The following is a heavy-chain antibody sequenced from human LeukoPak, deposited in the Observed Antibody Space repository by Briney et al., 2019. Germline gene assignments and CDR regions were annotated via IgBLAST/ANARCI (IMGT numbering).Heavy chain of an antibody. CDR3: AKDAERGFDYSNSLNY. D-gene: IGHD4-11*01. V-gene: IGHV3-33*06. Sequence: GGSLRLSCAASQFTFSHYGMHWVRQAPGRGLQWVAVIWSDASDKYYSDSVKGRFTISRDNSKNTLYLEMNNLRAEDTAVYYCAKDAERGFDYSNSLNYWGQGPLVTVSS. CDR2: IWSDASDK. J-gene: IGHJ4*02. CDR1: QFTFSHYG.